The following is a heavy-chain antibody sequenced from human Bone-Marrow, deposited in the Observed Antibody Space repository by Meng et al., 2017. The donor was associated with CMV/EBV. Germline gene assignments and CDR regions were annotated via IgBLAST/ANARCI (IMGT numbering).Heavy chain of an antibody. J-gene: IGHJ6*02. CDR1: GFTVSGNY. Sequence: GESLMISCAASGFTVSGNYMSWVRQAPGKGLEWVSVIYSGGTTYYADSVKGRFTISRDNSKNTLYLQMNSLRAEDTAVYYCASRTEYYYYGMDVWGQGTTVPVSS. V-gene: IGHV3-66*02. CDR3: ASRTEYYYYGMDV. CDR2: IYSGGTT. D-gene: IGHD1-14*01.